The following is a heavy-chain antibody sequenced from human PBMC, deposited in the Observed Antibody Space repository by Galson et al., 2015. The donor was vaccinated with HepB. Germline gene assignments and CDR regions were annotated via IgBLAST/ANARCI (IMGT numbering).Heavy chain of an antibody. D-gene: IGHD6-25*01. Sequence: SCKVSRYTLTDLSMHWWRQPPGPGLEWMGGFGPEDGETIYAQKFQGRVTMTEDTSTDTAYMELSSLRSEDTAVYFCATELPQRSGTGVNWGQGTLVTVSS. CDR2: FGPEDGET. CDR1: RYTLTDLS. J-gene: IGHJ4*02. CDR3: ATELPQRSGTGVN. V-gene: IGHV1-24*01.